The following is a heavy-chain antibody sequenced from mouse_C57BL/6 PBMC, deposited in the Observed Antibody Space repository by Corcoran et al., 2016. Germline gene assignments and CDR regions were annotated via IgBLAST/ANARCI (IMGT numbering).Heavy chain of an antibody. Sequence: QIQLQQSGPELVKPEASVKISCKASGSTCTDYYRTCVKQSPGRGLEWIGWIYPGSGNTKYNEKFKGKATLTVDTSSSTAYMQLSGLTSEDSGVYFCARWRWYFDVWGTGTTVTVSS. CDR2: IYPGSGNT. V-gene: IGHV1-84*01. CDR3: ARWRWYFDV. CDR1: GSTCTDYY. J-gene: IGHJ1*03.